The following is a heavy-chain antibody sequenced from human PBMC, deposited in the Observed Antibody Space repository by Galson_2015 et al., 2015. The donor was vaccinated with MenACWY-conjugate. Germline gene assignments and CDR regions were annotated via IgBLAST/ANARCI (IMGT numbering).Heavy chain of an antibody. D-gene: IGHD2-15*01. CDR1: GFTFGDYA. V-gene: IGHV3-49*03. J-gene: IGHJ6*03. CDR2: IRSKAYGGTT. CDR3: AREGYCSGGSCYTSDYYYYMDV. Sequence: SLRLSCAASGFTFGDYAMSWFRQAPGKGLEWVGLIRSKAYGGTTEYAASVKGRFTISRDDSKSIAYLQMNSLKTEDTAVYYCAREGYCSGGSCYTSDYYYYMDVWGKGTTVTVSS.